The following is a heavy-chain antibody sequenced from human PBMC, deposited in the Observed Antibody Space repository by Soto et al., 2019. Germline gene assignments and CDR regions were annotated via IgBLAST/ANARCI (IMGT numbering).Heavy chain of an antibody. CDR1: GGSISSGGYY. CDR3: ASEPTVPSGFDS. CDR2: IYYTGIT. V-gene: IGHV4-31*03. D-gene: IGHD4-17*01. Sequence: SETLSLTCTVSGGSISSGGYYWSWIRQHPGKGLEWIGYIYYTGITYYNPSLQSRVTISLGTSKNQFSLTLTSVAAADTAIYYCASEPTVPSGFDSWGQGTLVTV. J-gene: IGHJ4*02.